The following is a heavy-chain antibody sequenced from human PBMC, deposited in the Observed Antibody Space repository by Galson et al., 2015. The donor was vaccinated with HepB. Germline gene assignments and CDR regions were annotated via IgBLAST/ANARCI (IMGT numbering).Heavy chain of an antibody. V-gene: IGHV7-4-1*02. CDR2: INTDTGKP. D-gene: IGHD3-16*01. Sequence: SVKVSCKASGYSFTKFAINWVRQAPGQGLEWMGWINTDTGKPTYAQGFTGRFVFSLDPSVDTTYLQISSLKTDDGAVYYCATMGGAPEYLYHWGQGTLLTVSS. CDR3: ATMGGAPEYLYH. J-gene: IGHJ1*01. CDR1: GYSFTKFA.